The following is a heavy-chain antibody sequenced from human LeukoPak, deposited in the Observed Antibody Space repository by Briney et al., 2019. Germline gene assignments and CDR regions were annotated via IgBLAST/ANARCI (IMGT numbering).Heavy chain of an antibody. CDR1: GGSISSYY. CDR3: ARDRRIAAAGVGNWFDP. V-gene: IGHV4-4*07. CDR2: IYTSGST. D-gene: IGHD6-13*01. J-gene: IGHJ5*02. Sequence: PSETLSLTCTVSGGSISSYYWSWIRQPAGKGLEWIGRIYTSGSTNYNPSLKGRVTMSVDTSKNQFSLKLSSVTAADTAVYYCARDRRIAAAGVGNWFDPWGQGTLVTVSS.